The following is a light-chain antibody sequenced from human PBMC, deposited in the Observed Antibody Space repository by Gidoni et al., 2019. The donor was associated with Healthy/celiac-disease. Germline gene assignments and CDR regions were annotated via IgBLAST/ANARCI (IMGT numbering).Light chain of an antibody. CDR1: SSDVGSYNL. CDR3: CSYAGSSTVV. V-gene: IGLV2-23*01. CDR2: EGC. Sequence: QSALPQPASGSGSPGQPITIPCTGTSSDVGSYNLVSWYHQQPGKAPKLMIDEGCKRPSGVSNRFSGSKSGNTASLTISGLQAEDEADYYCCSYAGSSTVVFGGGTKLTVL. J-gene: IGLJ2*01.